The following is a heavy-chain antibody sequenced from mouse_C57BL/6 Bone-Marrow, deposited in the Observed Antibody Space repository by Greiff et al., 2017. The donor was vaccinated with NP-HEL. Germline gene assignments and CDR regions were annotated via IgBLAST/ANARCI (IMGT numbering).Heavy chain of an antibody. CDR2: ISSGGSYT. D-gene: IGHD4-1*01. J-gene: IGHJ2*01. Sequence: EVQLQESGGDLVKPGGSLKLSCAASGFTFSSYGMSWVRQTPDKRLEWVATISSGGSYTYYPDSVKGRFTISRDNAKNTLYLQMSSLKSEDTAMDYCERQEDWDRGGNFDYWGQGTTLTVSS. V-gene: IGHV5-6*01. CDR3: ERQEDWDRGGNFDY. CDR1: GFTFSSYG.